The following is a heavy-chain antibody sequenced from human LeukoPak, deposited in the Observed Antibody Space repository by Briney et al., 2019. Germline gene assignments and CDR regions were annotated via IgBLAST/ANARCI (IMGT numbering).Heavy chain of an antibody. J-gene: IGHJ6*03. D-gene: IGHD4-17*01. CDR3: AKAASKRTDYGDYAFYYYMDV. Sequence: PGGSLRLSCAASRFPFSSYGINWVRQAPGKGLEWVAFISYDGSRKFYADSAKGRFTISRDDSKNTLYLQMNSLRAEDTAVYYCAKAASKRTDYGDYAFYYYMDVWGKGTTVTISS. V-gene: IGHV3-30*02. CDR2: ISYDGSRK. CDR1: RFPFSSYG.